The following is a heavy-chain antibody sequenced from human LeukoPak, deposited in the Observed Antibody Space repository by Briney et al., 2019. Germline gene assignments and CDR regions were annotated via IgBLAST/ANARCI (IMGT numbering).Heavy chain of an antibody. D-gene: IGHD6-6*01. J-gene: IGHJ4*02. CDR2: ISSSTAYI. Sequence: GGSLRLSCAASGFTFRSYTMNWVRQAPGKGLEWVSSISSSTAYIYYADSLRGRFTISRDNAGNSLFLQMDSLRAEDTAVYYCAREGGCGSSSSDYFDSWGQGTLVTVSS. CDR3: AREGGCGSSSSDYFDS. CDR1: GFTFRSYT. V-gene: IGHV3-21*01.